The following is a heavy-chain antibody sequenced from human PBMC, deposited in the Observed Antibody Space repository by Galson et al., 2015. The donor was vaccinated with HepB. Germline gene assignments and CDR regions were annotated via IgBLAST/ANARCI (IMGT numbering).Heavy chain of an antibody. V-gene: IGHV7-4-1*02. J-gene: IGHJ6*03. Sequence: SVKVSCKASGYTFTSYGISWVRQAPGQGLEWMGWINTNTGNPTYAQGFTGRFVFSLDTSVSTAYLQISSLKAEDTAVYYCAGGEGEYSGYDSPFPYYYYYMDVWGKGTTVTVSS. CDR2: INTNTGNP. D-gene: IGHD5-12*01. CDR1: GYTFTSYG. CDR3: AGGEGEYSGYDSPFPYYYYYMDV.